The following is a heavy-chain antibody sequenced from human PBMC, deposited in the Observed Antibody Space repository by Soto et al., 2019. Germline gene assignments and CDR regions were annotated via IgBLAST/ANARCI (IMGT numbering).Heavy chain of an antibody. D-gene: IGHD2-2*01. V-gene: IGHV4-59*01. CDR3: AGEYCCSTRYYGTFDY. CDR1: AGSISSYY. CDR2: LYYSGNT. J-gene: IGHJ4*02. Sequence: QVQLQESGPGLVKPSETLSLTCTVSAGSISSYYWSWIRQPPGKGLKWIGYLYYSGNTNYNPSLKSRVTISVDTSTNQCSLKLSSVTVAATAVYFCAGEYCCSTRYYGTFDYWGRGTRVVVAS.